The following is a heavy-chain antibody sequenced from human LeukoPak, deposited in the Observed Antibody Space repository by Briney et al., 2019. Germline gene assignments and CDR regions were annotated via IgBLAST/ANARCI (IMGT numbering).Heavy chain of an antibody. D-gene: IGHD5-18*01. V-gene: IGHV4-59*10. CDR2: IYTSGST. Sequence: PSETLSLTCAVYGGSFSGYYWSWIRQPPGKGLEWIGRIYTSGSTNYNPSLKSRVTMSVDTSKNQFSLKLSSVTAADTAVYYCARDPGYSSPWYFDLWGRGTLVTVSS. J-gene: IGHJ2*01. CDR3: ARDPGYSSPWYFDL. CDR1: GGSFSGYY.